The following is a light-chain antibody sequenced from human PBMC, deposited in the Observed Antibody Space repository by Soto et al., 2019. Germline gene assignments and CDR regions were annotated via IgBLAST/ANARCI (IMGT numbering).Light chain of an antibody. V-gene: IGKV3-15*01. CDR1: QSVSSN. Sequence: EIVMTQSPATLSVSPGERATLSCRASQSVSSNLGWYQQKPGQAPRLLIYGASTRATAIPARFSGSGSGTEFTLTISSLQSEDFAVYYCQQRSYWPGTFGQGTKLEIK. J-gene: IGKJ2*01. CDR2: GAS. CDR3: QQRSYWPGT.